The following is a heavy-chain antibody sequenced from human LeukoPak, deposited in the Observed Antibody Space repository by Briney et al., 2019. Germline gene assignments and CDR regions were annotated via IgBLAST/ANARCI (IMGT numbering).Heavy chain of an antibody. CDR2: IYYSGST. J-gene: IGHJ4*02. CDR3: ASSVNYYDSSGITEFDY. CDR1: GCPISSGGYY. V-gene: IGHV4-31*03. D-gene: IGHD3-22*01. Sequence: TLSPPCTFSGCPISSGGYYWNWIPQPPGEGLGVIGDIYYSGSTYYNPSLKSRVTISVDTSKNQFSLKLSSVTAADTAVYYCASSVNYYDSSGITEFDYWGQGTLVTVSS.